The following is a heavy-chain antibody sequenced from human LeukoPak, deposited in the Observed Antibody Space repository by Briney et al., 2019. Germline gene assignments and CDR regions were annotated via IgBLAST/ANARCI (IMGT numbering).Heavy chain of an antibody. CDR1: GGAFSSYS. D-gene: IGHD3-10*01. J-gene: IGHJ4*02. Sequence: GSSVKVSCKASGGAFSSYSISWVRQAPGQGLEWMGRIIPIFGTANYAQKFQGRVTITADASTSTAYMELSSLRSEDTAVYYCARVSRTTMVRGVITFDFWGQGTLVTVSS. CDR2: IIPIFGTA. CDR3: ARVSRTTMVRGVITFDF. V-gene: IGHV1-69*15.